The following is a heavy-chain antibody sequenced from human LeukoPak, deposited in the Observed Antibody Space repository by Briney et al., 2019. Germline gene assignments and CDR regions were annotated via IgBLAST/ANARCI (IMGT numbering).Heavy chain of an antibody. V-gene: IGHV1-69*04. CDR1: GGTFSSYA. D-gene: IGHD2-21*01. Sequence: SVKVSCTASGGTFSSYAISWVRQAPGQGLEWMGRIILILGIANYAQKFQGRVTITTDESTSTAYMELSSLRSEDTAVYYCARDSPQGDCGGDCYSGNPPLEWGQGTLVTVSS. J-gene: IGHJ4*02. CDR2: IILILGIA. CDR3: ARDSPQGDCGGDCYSGNPPLE.